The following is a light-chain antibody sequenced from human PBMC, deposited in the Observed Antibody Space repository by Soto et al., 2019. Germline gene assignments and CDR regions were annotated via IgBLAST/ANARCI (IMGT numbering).Light chain of an antibody. CDR3: CSYAGGNTLI. CDR2: EVN. J-gene: IGLJ2*01. Sequence: QSALTQPASVSGSPGQSVAISCSGTSSDVGAYNYVSWYQQHPGKAPKLLLSEVNKRPSGVSNRFSGAKSGNTASLTISGLQTEDEADYDCCSYAGGNTLIFGGGTQLTVL. CDR1: SSDVGAYNY. V-gene: IGLV2-23*02.